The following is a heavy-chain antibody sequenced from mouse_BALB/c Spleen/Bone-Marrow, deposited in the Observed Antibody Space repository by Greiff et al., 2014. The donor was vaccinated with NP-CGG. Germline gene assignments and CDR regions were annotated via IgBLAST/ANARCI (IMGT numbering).Heavy chain of an antibody. CDR1: GYSFTGYY. V-gene: IGHV1-31*01. CDR2: INPYNGAT. D-gene: IGHD2-1*01. Sequence: DVKLVESGPELVKPGASVKISCKASGYSFTGYYMHWVKQSHVKSLEWIGRINPYNGATSYNQNFKDKASLTVDKSSSTAYMELHSLTSEDSAVYYCARGYGNYDYWYFDVWGAGTTVTVSS. CDR3: ARGYGNYDYWYFDV. J-gene: IGHJ1*01.